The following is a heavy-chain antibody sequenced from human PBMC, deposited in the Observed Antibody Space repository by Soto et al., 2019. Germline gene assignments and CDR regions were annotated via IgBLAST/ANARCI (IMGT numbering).Heavy chain of an antibody. CDR1: GFTFSDHY. Sequence: GGSLRLSCAASGFTFSDHYMDWVRQAPGKGLEWVGRTRNKANSYTTEYAASVKGRFTISRDDSKNSLYLQMNSLKTEDTAVYYCARDLVYVMDVWGKGTTVTVSS. CDR2: TRNKANSYTT. V-gene: IGHV3-72*01. D-gene: IGHD2-21*01. CDR3: ARDLVYVMDV. J-gene: IGHJ6*03.